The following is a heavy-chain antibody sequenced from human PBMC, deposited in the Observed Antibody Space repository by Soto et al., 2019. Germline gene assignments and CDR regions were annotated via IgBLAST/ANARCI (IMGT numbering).Heavy chain of an antibody. V-gene: IGHV4-4*02. Sequence: QVQLQESGPGLVKPSGTLSLTCAVSGGSVNNDKWWSWVRQPPGKGLEWTGEIHSSGITNYNPSLKSRASIFVDKFKNQFSVKLTSVTAADTAVYFCAGQWSAGYGAFDPWGQGTLVTVSS. J-gene: IGHJ5*02. CDR3: AGQWSAGYGAFDP. D-gene: IGHD3-9*01. CDR2: IHSSGIT. CDR1: GGSVNNDKW.